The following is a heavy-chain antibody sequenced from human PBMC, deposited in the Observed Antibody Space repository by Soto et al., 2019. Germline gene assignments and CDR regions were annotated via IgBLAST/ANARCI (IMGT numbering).Heavy chain of an antibody. V-gene: IGHV4-30-2*01. CDR2: IYHSGST. J-gene: IGHJ5*02. CDR3: ARGRYSNYAGNWFDP. CDR1: GGSISSGGYS. Sequence: ASETLSLTCAVSGGSISSGGYSWSWIRQPPGKGLEWIGYIYHSGSTYYNPSLKSRVTISVDRSKNQFSLKLSSVTAADTAVYYCARGRYSNYAGNWFDPWGQGTLVTVSS. D-gene: IGHD4-4*01.